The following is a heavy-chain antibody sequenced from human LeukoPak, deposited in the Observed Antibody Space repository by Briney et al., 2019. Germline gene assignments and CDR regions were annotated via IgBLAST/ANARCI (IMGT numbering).Heavy chain of an antibody. Sequence: PSETLSLTCAVYGGSFSGYYWSWIRQPPGKGLEWIGEINHSGRTNYNPSLKSRVTISLDTSKNQFSLRLNSVTAADTAVYYCAREGGYTYGYTDYYFMDVWGKGTTVTISS. D-gene: IGHD5-18*01. CDR1: GGSFSGYY. V-gene: IGHV4-34*01. CDR2: INHSGRT. J-gene: IGHJ6*03. CDR3: AREGGYTYGYTDYYFMDV.